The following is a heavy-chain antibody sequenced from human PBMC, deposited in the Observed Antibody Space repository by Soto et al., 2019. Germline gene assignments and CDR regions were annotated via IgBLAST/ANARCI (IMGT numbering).Heavy chain of an antibody. CDR3: ARSPGQQLTTVHYYGMDV. J-gene: IGHJ6*02. D-gene: IGHD6-13*01. CDR1: GFTCSSYE. Sequence: LRLSCAASGFTCSSYEMNWVRQAPEKGLEWVSYISSSGGTIYYADSVKGRFTISRDNAKNSLYLQMNSLRAEDTAVYYCARSPGQQLTTVHYYGMDVWGQGTTVTVSS. CDR2: ISSSGGTI. V-gene: IGHV3-48*03.